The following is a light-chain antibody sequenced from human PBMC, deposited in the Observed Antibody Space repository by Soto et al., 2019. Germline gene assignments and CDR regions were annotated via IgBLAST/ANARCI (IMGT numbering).Light chain of an antibody. CDR1: QSISSS. CDR2: AAS. V-gene: IGKV1-39*01. CDR3: QQGFSTPS. Sequence: DIQMIQSPSSLSASVGDRVTITCRASQSISSSLNWYQQTPGTAPKFLIYAASNLQSGVPSRFSGSGSGTDFTLTISSLQPEDFATYYCQQGFSTPSFGQGTRLEVK. J-gene: IGKJ1*01.